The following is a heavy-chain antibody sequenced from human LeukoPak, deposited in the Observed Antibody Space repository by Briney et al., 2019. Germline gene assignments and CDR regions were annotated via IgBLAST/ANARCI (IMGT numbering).Heavy chain of an antibody. D-gene: IGHD3-22*01. CDR1: GYTFTSYG. CDR2: FSAYNGNT. Sequence: ASVKVACKASGYTFTSYGISWVRQAPGQGLEWMGWFSAYNGNTNYAQKLQGRVTMTTDTSTSTAYMELRSLRSDDTAVYYCAKTYYYDSSGLNAFDIWGQGTMVTVSS. J-gene: IGHJ3*02. CDR3: AKTYYYDSSGLNAFDI. V-gene: IGHV1-18*01.